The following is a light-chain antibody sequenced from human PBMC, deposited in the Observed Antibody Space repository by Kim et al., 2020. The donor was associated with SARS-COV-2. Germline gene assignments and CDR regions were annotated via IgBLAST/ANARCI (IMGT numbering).Light chain of an antibody. Sequence: PGQRANLSCRASQTVFNNYLAWYQQKPGQPPRLLIYGASSRATGIPDRFSGSGSGTDFTLTISRLEPEDLAVYFCQHYGSSSRTFGQGTKVDIK. J-gene: IGKJ1*01. CDR1: QTVFNNY. V-gene: IGKV3-20*01. CDR2: GAS. CDR3: QHYGSSSRT.